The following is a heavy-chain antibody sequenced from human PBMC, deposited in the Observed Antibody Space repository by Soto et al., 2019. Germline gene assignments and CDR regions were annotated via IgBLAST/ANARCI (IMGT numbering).Heavy chain of an antibody. D-gene: IGHD6-19*01. CDR2: ISSSSSTI. CDR1: GLTFRNYS. Sequence: PGGSMRLCSGAAGLTFRNYSMNWVRQAQGKGLEWVSYISSSSSTIYYADSVEGRFTISRDNAKNSLYLQMNSLRAEDTAVYYCARGETSGYSSGWLDAFDIWGQGTMVTVSS. CDR3: ARGETSGYSSGWLDAFDI. V-gene: IGHV3-48*01. J-gene: IGHJ3*02.